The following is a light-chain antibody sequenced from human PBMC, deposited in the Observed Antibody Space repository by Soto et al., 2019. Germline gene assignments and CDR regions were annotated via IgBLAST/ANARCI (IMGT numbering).Light chain of an antibody. CDR1: QSVSGN. CDR3: QQYDSSPRT. Sequence: EIVMTQSPATVSVSPGERATLSCRASQSVSGNLAWYQQKPGQAPRLLIYGASNRATGIPDRFSGSGSGTDFTLTINRLEPEDFAVYYCQQYDSSPRTFGQGTKVDIK. J-gene: IGKJ1*01. CDR2: GAS. V-gene: IGKV3-20*01.